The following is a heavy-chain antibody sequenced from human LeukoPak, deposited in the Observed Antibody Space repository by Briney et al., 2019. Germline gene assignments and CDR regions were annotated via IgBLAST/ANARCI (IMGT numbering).Heavy chain of an antibody. J-gene: IGHJ5*02. CDR1: GFTFSSYG. CDR3: AKKYSTGLDP. Sequence: GGSLRLSCAASGFTFSSYGMSWVRQAPGKGLEWVSDINGSGGSTYYADSVKGRFTISRDNSKNTLYLQMNSLRAEDTAVYYCAKKYSTGLDPWGQGTLVTVSS. V-gene: IGHV3-23*01. D-gene: IGHD1-26*01. CDR2: INGSGGST.